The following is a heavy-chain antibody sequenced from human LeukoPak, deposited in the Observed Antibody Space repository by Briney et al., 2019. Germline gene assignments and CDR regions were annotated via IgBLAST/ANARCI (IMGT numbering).Heavy chain of an antibody. J-gene: IGHJ4*02. Sequence: GESLKISCKGSEYRFTNYWIAWVRQTPGKGLEWMGFIYPGDSDTTYSPSFQGQVTISADKSISTAYLQWSSLEASDTAMYYCARRGGYNYGYFDYLGQGTQVTVSS. CDR2: IYPGDSDT. D-gene: IGHD5-18*01. CDR3: ARRGGYNYGYFDY. CDR1: EYRFTNYW. V-gene: IGHV5-51*01.